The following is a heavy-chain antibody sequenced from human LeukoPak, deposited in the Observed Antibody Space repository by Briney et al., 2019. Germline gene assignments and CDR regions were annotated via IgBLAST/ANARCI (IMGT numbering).Heavy chain of an antibody. CDR3: AKSNGYGLIDY. D-gene: IGHD5-12*01. J-gene: IGHJ4*02. V-gene: IGHV4-34*01. CDR2: ITHSGST. Sequence: SETLSLTCAVYGGSFSNYYWSWIRQSPGKGLEWIGEITHSGSTNYNPSLKSRVTISVDTSKNQFFLKLSSVTAADTAMYYCAKSNGYGLIDYWGQGTLVTVSS. CDR1: GGSFSNYY.